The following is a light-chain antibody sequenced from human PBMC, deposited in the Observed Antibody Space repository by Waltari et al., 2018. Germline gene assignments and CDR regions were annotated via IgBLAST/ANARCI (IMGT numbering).Light chain of an antibody. V-gene: IGLV1-47*01. CDR3: AAWDDKLGGRWE. Sequence: QSVLTQPPSASGTPGQRVTISCSGSSSNIGSNVVNWYQQVPGTTPKLLIYRNVQRPAGVPDRFSGAKSGTSASLAIRGLRSEDEADYYCAAWDDKLGGRWEFGGGTKLTVL. J-gene: IGLJ2*01. CDR1: SSNIGSNV. CDR2: RNV.